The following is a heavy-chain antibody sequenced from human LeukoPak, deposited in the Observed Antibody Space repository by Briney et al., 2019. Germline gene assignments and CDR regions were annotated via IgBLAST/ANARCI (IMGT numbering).Heavy chain of an antibody. J-gene: IGHJ4*02. Sequence: ASVKVSCKVSGYTLTELSMHWVRQAPGKGREWMGGFDPEDGETIYAQKFQGRVTMTEDTSTDTAYMELSSLRSEDTAVYYCATVTYYYDSSGYQFDYWGQGTLVTVSS. V-gene: IGHV1-24*01. CDR3: ATVTYYYDSSGYQFDY. CDR2: FDPEDGET. CDR1: GYTLTELS. D-gene: IGHD3-22*01.